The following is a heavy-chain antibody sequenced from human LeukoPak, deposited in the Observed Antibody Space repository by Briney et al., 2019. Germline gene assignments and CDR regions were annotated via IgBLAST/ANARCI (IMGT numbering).Heavy chain of an antibody. CDR3: ASFLGLPSIAAAGRNYFDY. J-gene: IGHJ4*02. Sequence: PSQTLSLTCAVSGGSISSGGYSWSWIRQPPGKGLEWIGEINHSGSTNYNPSLKSRVTISVDTSKNQFSLKLSSVTAADTAVYYCASFLGLPSIAAAGRNYFDYWGQGTLVTVSS. D-gene: IGHD6-13*01. CDR2: INHSGST. V-gene: IGHV4-30-2*01. CDR1: GGSISSGGYS.